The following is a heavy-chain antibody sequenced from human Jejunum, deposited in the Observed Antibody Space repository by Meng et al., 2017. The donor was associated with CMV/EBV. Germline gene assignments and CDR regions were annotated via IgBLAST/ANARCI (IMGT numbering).Heavy chain of an antibody. CDR3: ARDLIPYGMDV. CDR1: GLTVRSNY. J-gene: IGHJ6*02. V-gene: IGHV3-66*03. CDR2: LYSSGDI. Sequence: CAASGLTVRSNYMSWVRQAPGKGLEWVSVLYSSGDIYYADSVKGRFTISRDNSKNTLYLQMNSLIPEDTAVYYCARDLIPYGMDVWGQGTKVTVSS.